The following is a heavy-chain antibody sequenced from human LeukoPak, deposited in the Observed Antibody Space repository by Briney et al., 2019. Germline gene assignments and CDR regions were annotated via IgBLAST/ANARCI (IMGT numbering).Heavy chain of an antibody. V-gene: IGHV3-9*01. D-gene: IGHD3-10*01. CDR3: AKDSDYYGSGSLDY. J-gene: IGHJ4*02. Sequence: GGSLRLSCAASGFTFDDYAMHWVRQAPGKGLEWVSGISWNSGSIGYADSVKGRFTISRDNAKNSLYLQMSSLRAEDTALYYCAKDSDYYGSGSLDYWGQGTLVTVSS. CDR2: ISWNSGSI. CDR1: GFTFDDYA.